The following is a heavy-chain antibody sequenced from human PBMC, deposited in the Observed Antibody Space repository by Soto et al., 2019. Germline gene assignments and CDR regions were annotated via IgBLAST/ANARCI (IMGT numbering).Heavy chain of an antibody. CDR2: ISAYNGNT. CDR1: GYTFTSYG. D-gene: IGHD6-19*01. Sequence: ASVKVSCKASGYTFTSYGISWVRQAPGQGLEWMGWISAYNGNTNYAQKLQGRVTMTTDTSTSTAYMELRSLRSDDTAVYYCARFMAGHYYYYGMDVWGQGTTVTVSS. CDR3: ARFMAGHYYYYGMDV. J-gene: IGHJ6*02. V-gene: IGHV1-18*01.